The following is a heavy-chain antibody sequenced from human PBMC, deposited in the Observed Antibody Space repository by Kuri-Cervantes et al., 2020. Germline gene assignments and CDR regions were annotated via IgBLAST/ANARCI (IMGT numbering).Heavy chain of an antibody. D-gene: IGHD2-2*01. CDR1: GFTFSSHA. Sequence: GGSLRLSCAASGFTFSSHAMHWVRQAPGKGLEWVAVISYDGSNKYYADSVKGRFTISRDNSKNTLYLQMNSLRAEDTAVYYCAKDIVPAALYGMDVWGQGTTVTVSS. CDR2: ISYDGSNK. J-gene: IGHJ6*02. CDR3: AKDIVPAALYGMDV. V-gene: IGHV3-30-3*01.